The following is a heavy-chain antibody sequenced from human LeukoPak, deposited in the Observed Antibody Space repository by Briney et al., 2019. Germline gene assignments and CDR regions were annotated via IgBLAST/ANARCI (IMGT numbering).Heavy chain of an antibody. V-gene: IGHV4-34*01. J-gene: IGHJ4*02. Sequence: KPSETLSLTCAVYGGSFSGYYWSWIRQPPGKGLEWIGEINHSGSTNYNPSLKSRVTISVDTSKNQFSLKLSSVTAADTAVYYCARVFYDILTGYYVFYYFDYWGQGTLVTVSS. CDR1: GGSFSGYY. CDR2: INHSGST. D-gene: IGHD3-9*01. CDR3: ARVFYDILTGYYVFYYFDY.